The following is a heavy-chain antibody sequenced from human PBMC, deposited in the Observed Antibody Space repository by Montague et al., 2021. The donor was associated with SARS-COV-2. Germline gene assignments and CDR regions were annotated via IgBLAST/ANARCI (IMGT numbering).Heavy chain of an antibody. V-gene: IGHV4-39*01. CDR3: ARRAGVVGDTRFDY. J-gene: IGHJ4*01. CDR1: GDSISSLHYY. D-gene: IGHD1-26*01. CDR2: VFYRGST. Sequence: SETLSLTCTVSGDSISSLHYYWGWLRPSPGKGLEWIGNVFYRGSTYYNPSLRSRVTISVDTCKDQFALRLKSVTATDTAIYYCARRAGVVGDTRFDYWGQGILVPVSS.